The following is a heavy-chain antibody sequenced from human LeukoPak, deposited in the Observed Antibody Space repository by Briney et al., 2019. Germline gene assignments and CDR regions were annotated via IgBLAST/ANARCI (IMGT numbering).Heavy chain of an antibody. CDR1: GGSFSGYY. J-gene: IGHJ4*02. CDR2: INHSGST. V-gene: IGHV4-34*01. CDR3: ARGSVFPDY. Sequence: SETLSLTCAVYGGSFSGYYWSWIRQPPGKGLEWIGEINHSGSTNYNPSLKSRVTISVDTSKNQFSLKLSSVTAADTAVYYCARGSVFPDYWAREPWSPSPQ. D-gene: IGHD3-10*02.